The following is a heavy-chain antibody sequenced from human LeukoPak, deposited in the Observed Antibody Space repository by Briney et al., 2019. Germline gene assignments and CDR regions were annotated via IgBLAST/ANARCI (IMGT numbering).Heavy chain of an antibody. CDR2: ISYDGSNK. Sequence: GGSLRLSCAASGFTFSSYAMHWVRQAPGKGLEWVAFISYDGSNKYYADSVKGRFTISRDNSKNTLYLQMNSLRAEDTAVYYCAREYYGSGSFLDYWGQGTLVTVSS. CDR1: GFTFSSYA. CDR3: AREYYGSGSFLDY. D-gene: IGHD3-10*01. V-gene: IGHV3-30*04. J-gene: IGHJ4*02.